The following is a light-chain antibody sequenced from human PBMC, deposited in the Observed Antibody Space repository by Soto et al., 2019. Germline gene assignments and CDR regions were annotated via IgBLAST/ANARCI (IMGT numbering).Light chain of an antibody. V-gene: IGLV1-40*01. Sequence: QSVLTQPPSVSGAPGQRVTISCTGSGSNIGAGYDVHWYQQLPGTAPKLLIYANINRPSGVPDRFSGSKSGTSASLAITGLQAEDEADYYCQSYDSSLSALFGTGTKLTVL. CDR3: QSYDSSLSAL. J-gene: IGLJ1*01. CDR2: ANI. CDR1: GSNIGAGYD.